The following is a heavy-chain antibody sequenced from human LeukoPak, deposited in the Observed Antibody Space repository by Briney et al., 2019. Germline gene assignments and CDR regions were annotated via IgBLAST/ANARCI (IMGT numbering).Heavy chain of an antibody. Sequence: SETLSLTCTVSGGSISSGSYYWSWIRQPAGKGLEWIGRIYTSGSTNYNPSLKSRVTISVDTSKNQFSLKLSSATAADTAVYYCARHPQGSAFDIWGQGTMVTVSS. J-gene: IGHJ3*02. CDR1: GGSISSGSYY. CDR3: ARHPQGSAFDI. CDR2: IYTSGST. V-gene: IGHV4-61*02.